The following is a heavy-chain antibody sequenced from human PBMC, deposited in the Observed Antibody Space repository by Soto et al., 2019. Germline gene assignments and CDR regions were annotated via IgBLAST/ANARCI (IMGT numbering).Heavy chain of an antibody. CDR2: IKQDGSEK. CDR3: ARAPTDDRFLAWFVLGPHPYCFDP. J-gene: IGHJ5*02. Sequence: WVSLRLSCAASGFTISSYWMSCVRQAPGKGLEWVANIKQDGSEKYYVDSVKGRFTISRDNAKNSLYLQMNSLRAEDTAVYYCARAPTDDRFLAWFVLGPHPYCFDPWGKGTLVTVSS. D-gene: IGHD3-3*01. CDR1: GFTISSYW. V-gene: IGHV3-7*01.